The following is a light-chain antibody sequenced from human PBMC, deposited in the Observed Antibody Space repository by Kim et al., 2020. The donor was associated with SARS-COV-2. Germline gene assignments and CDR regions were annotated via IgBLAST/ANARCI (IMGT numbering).Light chain of an antibody. CDR2: WAS. Sequence: DIVMTQSPDSLAVSLGERATINCKSSQSVLYSSNTKNYLAWYQQKPGQPPKLLIYWASTRESGVPDRFSGSGSGTDFTLTIGSLQAEDVAVHYCQQYYSTPLTFGGGTKVDIK. V-gene: IGKV4-1*01. CDR3: QQYYSTPLT. CDR1: QSVLYSSNTKNY. J-gene: IGKJ4*01.